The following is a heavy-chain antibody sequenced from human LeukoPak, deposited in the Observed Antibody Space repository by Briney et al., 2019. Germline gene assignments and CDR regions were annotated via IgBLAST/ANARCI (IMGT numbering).Heavy chain of an antibody. V-gene: IGHV1-2*02. Sequence: GASVKVSCKASGYTFTSYYMHWVRQAPGQGLEWMGWINPNSGGTNYAQKFQGRVTMTRDTSISTAYMELSRLRSDDTAVYYCARNPGSPLYHYYMDVWGKGTTVTISS. CDR3: ARNPGSPLYHYYMDV. D-gene: IGHD3-10*01. CDR2: INPNSGGT. J-gene: IGHJ6*03. CDR1: GYTFTSYY.